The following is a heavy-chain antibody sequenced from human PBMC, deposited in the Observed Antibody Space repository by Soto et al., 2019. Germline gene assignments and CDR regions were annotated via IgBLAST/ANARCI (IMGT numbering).Heavy chain of an antibody. CDR2: IYYSGST. J-gene: IGHJ4*02. Sequence: QLQLQESGPGLVKPSETLSLTCTVSGGSISSSSYYWGWIRQPPGKGLEWIGSIYYSGSTYYNPSLKSRVPISVDTSKNQFSLKLSSVTAADTAVYYCARHSDWAATIDYWGQGTLVTVSS. V-gene: IGHV4-39*01. D-gene: IGHD5-12*01. CDR3: ARHSDWAATIDY. CDR1: GGSISSSSYY.